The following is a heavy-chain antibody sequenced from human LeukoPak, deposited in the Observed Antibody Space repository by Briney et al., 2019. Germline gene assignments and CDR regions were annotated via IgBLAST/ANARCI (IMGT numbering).Heavy chain of an antibody. D-gene: IGHD1-26*01. V-gene: IGHV1-46*03. CDR1: GYTFTTYN. CDR3: ARQKVEWELLPWSAFDI. J-gene: IGHJ3*02. CDR2: INPSGGST. Sequence: ASVKVSCKAPGYTFTTYNMHWVRQAPGQGLEWMGIINPSGGSTTYAQKFQGRVTMTRDTSTSTVYMDLSSLRSEDTAVYYCARQKVEWELLPWSAFDIWGQGTMVTVSS.